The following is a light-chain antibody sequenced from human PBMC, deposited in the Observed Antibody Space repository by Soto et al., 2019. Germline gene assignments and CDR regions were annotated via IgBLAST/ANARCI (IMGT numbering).Light chain of an antibody. Sequence: QSALTQPASVSGSPGQSITISCTGTSSDVGGYNYVSWYQQHPGKAPKLMIYEVSNRPSGVPYRFSGSKSGNTASLTISGLQAEDEADYYCFSYAGSNTNVFGTGTKLTVL. CDR3: FSYAGSNTNV. CDR2: EVS. J-gene: IGLJ1*01. CDR1: SSDVGGYNY. V-gene: IGLV2-14*01.